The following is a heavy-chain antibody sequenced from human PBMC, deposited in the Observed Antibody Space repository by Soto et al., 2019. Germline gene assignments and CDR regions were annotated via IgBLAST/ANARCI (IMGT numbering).Heavy chain of an antibody. CDR1: GGSISSSSYY. V-gene: IGHV4-39*01. Sequence: QLQLQESGPGLVKPSETLSLTCTVSGGSISSSSYYWGWIRQPPGKGLEWIGSIYYSGSTYYNPSLKSRVTISVDTSKNQFSLKLSSVTAADTAVYYCARHPRGHYDFWSGYFDYWGQGTLVTVSS. CDR3: ARHPRGHYDFWSGYFDY. J-gene: IGHJ4*02. CDR2: IYYSGST. D-gene: IGHD3-3*01.